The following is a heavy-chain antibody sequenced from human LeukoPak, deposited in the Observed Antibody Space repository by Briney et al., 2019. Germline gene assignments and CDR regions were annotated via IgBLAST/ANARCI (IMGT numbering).Heavy chain of an antibody. D-gene: IGHD1-26*01. Sequence: GGSLRLSCAASGFTVSSNYMSWVRQAPGKGLEWVSVIYSGGSTYYADSVKGRFTISRDNSKNTLYLQMSSLRAEDTAVYYCARDKGGATGAFDYWGQGTLVTVSS. CDR2: IYSGGST. CDR1: GFTVSSNY. V-gene: IGHV3-53*01. J-gene: IGHJ4*02. CDR3: ARDKGGATGAFDY.